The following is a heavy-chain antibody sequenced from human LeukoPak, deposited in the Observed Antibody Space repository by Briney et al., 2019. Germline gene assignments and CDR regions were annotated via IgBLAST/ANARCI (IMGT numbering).Heavy chain of an antibody. J-gene: IGHJ5*02. D-gene: IGHD3-10*01. CDR3: ARVPVARDIWFGESLTFWFDP. Sequence: GGSLRLSCAASGFTFSSYEMNWVRQAPGKGLEWVSYISSSGSTIYYADSVKGRFTISRDNAKNSLYLQMNSLRAEDTAVYYCARVPVARDIWFGESLTFWFDPWGQGTLVTVSS. CDR1: GFTFSSYE. CDR2: ISSSGSTI. V-gene: IGHV3-48*03.